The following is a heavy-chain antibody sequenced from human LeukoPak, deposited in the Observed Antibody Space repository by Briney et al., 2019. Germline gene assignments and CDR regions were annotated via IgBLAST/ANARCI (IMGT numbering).Heavy chain of an antibody. CDR2: IYYSGST. D-gene: IGHD2-2*01. CDR3: ARDGCSSTSCYGRGWFDP. V-gene: IGHV4-59*12. CDR1: GGSISSYY. J-gene: IGHJ5*02. Sequence: SETLSLTCTVSGGSISSYYWSWIRQPPGKGLEWIGYIYYSGSTNYNPSLKSRVTISVDTSKNQFSLKLSSVTAADTAVYYCARDGCSSTSCYGRGWFDPWGQGTLVTVSS.